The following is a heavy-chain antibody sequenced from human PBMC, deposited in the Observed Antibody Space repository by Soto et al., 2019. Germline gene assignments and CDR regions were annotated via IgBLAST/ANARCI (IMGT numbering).Heavy chain of an antibody. CDR2: ISYDGSNK. Sequence: PGGSLRLSCAASGFTFSSYGMHWVRQAPGKGLEWVAVISYDGSNKYYADSVKGRFTISRDNSKNTLYLQMNSLRAEDTAVYYCAKDLFAVDGVHYFDYWGQGTLVTVS. CDR3: AKDLFAVDGVHYFDY. V-gene: IGHV3-30*18. CDR1: GFTFSSYG. D-gene: IGHD4-17*01. J-gene: IGHJ4*02.